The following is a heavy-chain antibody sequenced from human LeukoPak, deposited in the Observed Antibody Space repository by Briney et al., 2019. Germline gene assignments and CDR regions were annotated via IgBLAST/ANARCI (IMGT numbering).Heavy chain of an antibody. CDR2: INTSGST. J-gene: IGHJ5*02. V-gene: IGHV4-4*07. CDR1: GGSISSYY. CDR3: AREGGDPRWLDP. Sequence: SETLSLTCTVSGGSISSYYWTWIRQSAGKGLEWIGRINTSGSTNYNSSLRSRVTMSVNTSKNQFSLNLTSVTAADTAVYSCAREGGDPRWLDPWGQGTLVTVSS. D-gene: IGHD6-25*01.